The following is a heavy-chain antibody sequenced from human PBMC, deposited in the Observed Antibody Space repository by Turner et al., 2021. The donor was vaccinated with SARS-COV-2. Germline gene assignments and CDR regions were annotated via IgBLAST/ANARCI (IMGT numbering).Heavy chain of an antibody. CDR1: GYTFTAYY. CDR2: ISPHSGDT. J-gene: IGHJ3*02. V-gene: IGHV1-2*07. Sequence: QVHLVQSGAGARTPGASVKASGMAVGYTFTAYYLHWRRQAPGQGPEWMGCISPHSGDTNYSHKSQGRVTITRDTSINTAYMELSRLRSDDTAVYYCAREGGFSYDHDTFRMWGQGTMVTVSS. CDR3: AREGGFSYDHDTFRM. D-gene: IGHD3-16*01.